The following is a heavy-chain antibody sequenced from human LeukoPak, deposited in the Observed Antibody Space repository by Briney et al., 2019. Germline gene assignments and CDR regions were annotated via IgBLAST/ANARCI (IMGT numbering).Heavy chain of an antibody. D-gene: IGHD3-10*01. J-gene: IGHJ4*02. CDR2: ISSSSNYI. V-gene: IGHV3-21*01. CDR1: GFTFSSYS. Sequence: PGGSLRLSCAASGFTFSSYSMNWVRQAPGEGLEWVSSISSSSNYIYYADSVKGRFTIPRDNAKNSLYLQMNSQRVEDTTIYYCVKVAKYYYGSETYYFFEHWGQGTPVTASS. CDR3: VKVAKYYYGSETYYFFEH.